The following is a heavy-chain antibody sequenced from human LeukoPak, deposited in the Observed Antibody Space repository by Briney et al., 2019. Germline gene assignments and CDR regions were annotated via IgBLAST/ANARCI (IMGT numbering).Heavy chain of an antibody. Sequence: GASVKVSCKASGYTFTSYGISWVRQAPGQGLEWMGWISAYNGNTNYAQKLQGRVTMTTDTSTSTAYMELRSLRSEDTAVYYCARGGEIIVATSGLFDYWGQGTLVTVSS. CDR3: ARGGEIIVATSGLFDY. D-gene: IGHD5-12*01. J-gene: IGHJ4*02. CDR1: GYTFTSYG. V-gene: IGHV1-18*01. CDR2: ISAYNGNT.